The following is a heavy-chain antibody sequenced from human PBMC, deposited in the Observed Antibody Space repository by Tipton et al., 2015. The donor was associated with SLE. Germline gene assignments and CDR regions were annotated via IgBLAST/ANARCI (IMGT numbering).Heavy chain of an antibody. J-gene: IGHJ3*01. CDR2: IYPTGST. Sequence: LRLSCNVSGASISTYYWSWIRQPPGKGLEWIGYIYPTGSTNYNPPLKSRVTISVDTSKNQFSLNLNSVTAADTAVYYCAREGWRVDFHAFDVWGQGTMVTVSS. CDR3: AREGWRVDFHAFDV. V-gene: IGHV4-4*08. CDR1: GASISTYY. D-gene: IGHD3-9*01.